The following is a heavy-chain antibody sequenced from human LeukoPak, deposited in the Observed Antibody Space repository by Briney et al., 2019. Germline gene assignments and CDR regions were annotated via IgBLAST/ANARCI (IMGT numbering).Heavy chain of an antibody. CDR1: GYTFTSYD. Sequence: ASVKVSCKASGYTFTSYDINRVRQATGQGLEWMGWMNPNSGNTGYAQKFQGRVTMTRNTSMSTAYMELSSLRSEDTAVYYCASATGSGSYFDAFDIWGQGTMVTVSS. D-gene: IGHD3-10*01. J-gene: IGHJ3*02. CDR2: MNPNSGNT. V-gene: IGHV1-8*01. CDR3: ASATGSGSYFDAFDI.